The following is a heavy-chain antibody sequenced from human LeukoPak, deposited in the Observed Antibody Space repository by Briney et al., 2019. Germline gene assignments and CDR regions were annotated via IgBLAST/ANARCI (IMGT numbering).Heavy chain of an antibody. V-gene: IGHV7-4-1*02. Sequence: ASVKVSCKASGYTFTNSGMNWVRQAPGQGLEWMGWINTDTGNPTYAQGFTGRFVFSLDTSVSTAYLQISRLKAEDTAVYYCARRMLAGRAGFDPWGQGTLVTVSS. D-gene: IGHD6-6*01. CDR2: INTDTGNP. CDR1: GYTFTNSG. J-gene: IGHJ5*02. CDR3: ARRMLAGRAGFDP.